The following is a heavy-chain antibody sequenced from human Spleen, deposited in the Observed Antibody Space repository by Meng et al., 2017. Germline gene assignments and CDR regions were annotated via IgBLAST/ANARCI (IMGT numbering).Heavy chain of an antibody. Sequence: QLQLQQWGAGRLKPSETLSLTCVVSGGSFSDYYWSWTRQPPGKGLEWIGEINHSGSTNYNPSLESRATISVDTSQNNLSLKLSSVTAADSAVYYCARGPTTMAHDFDYWGQGTLVTVSS. CDR3: ARGPTTMAHDFDY. D-gene: IGHD4-11*01. CDR1: GGSFSDYY. CDR2: INHSGST. J-gene: IGHJ4*02. V-gene: IGHV4-34*01.